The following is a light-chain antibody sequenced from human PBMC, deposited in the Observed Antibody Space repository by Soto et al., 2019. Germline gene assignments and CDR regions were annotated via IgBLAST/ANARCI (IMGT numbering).Light chain of an antibody. V-gene: IGLV2-11*01. Sequence: QSVLTQPRSVSGSPGQSVTISCTGTSSDVGGYNYVSWYQQHPGKAPKLMIYDVSQRPSGVPDRFSGSKSGNTASLTISGLQAEDEADYYCCSYAGSYTIYVFGTGKKVNVL. CDR2: DVS. CDR1: SSDVGGYNY. CDR3: CSYAGSYTIYV. J-gene: IGLJ1*01.